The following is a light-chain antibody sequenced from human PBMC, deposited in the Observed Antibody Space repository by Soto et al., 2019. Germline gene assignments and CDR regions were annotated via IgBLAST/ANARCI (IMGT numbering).Light chain of an antibody. CDR3: QQYGSSPLT. CDR1: QSVSSSY. J-gene: IGKJ4*01. CDR2: GAS. Sequence: EIVLTQSPGTLSLSPGERATLSCRASQSVSSSYLALYQQKPGQEPRLLIYGASSRATGIPDRFSGSGSGTDFTLTISRLEPEDFAVYYCQQYGSSPLTCGGGTNVEIK. V-gene: IGKV3-20*01.